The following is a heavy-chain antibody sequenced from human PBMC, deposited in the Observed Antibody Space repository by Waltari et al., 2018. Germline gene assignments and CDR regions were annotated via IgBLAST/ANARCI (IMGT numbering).Heavy chain of an antibody. J-gene: IGHJ4*02. CDR1: GFIFSTHA. V-gene: IGHV3-23*01. D-gene: IGHD6-19*01. Sequence: EVQLSESGGSMDQPGGSLRLSCSAPGFIFSTHALAWVRQAPGKGLGWVSALTGSGTTTYYADSVKGRFTISRDASKNMVFLQMNSLRAEDTAIYYCAKRMKISSAFDFWGQGTPVTVSS. CDR3: AKRMKISSAFDF. CDR2: LTGSGTTT.